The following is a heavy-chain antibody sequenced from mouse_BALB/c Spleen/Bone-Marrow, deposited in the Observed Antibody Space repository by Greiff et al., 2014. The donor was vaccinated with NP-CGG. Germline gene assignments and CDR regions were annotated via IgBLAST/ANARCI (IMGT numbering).Heavy chain of an antibody. CDR2: VYPGKSDT. J-gene: IGHJ3*01. Sequence: GQLKQAGTVLARPGGSVKMFCQASGSSFSSYWMHWGKQRAGKGLEWIGAVYPGKSDTTYNQKFKGKAKLTAVTSASTAYMELSSLTNEDSAVYYCTFLVKEDFAYWGQGTLVTVSA. V-gene: IGHV1-5*01. CDR3: TFLVKEDFAY. CDR1: GSSFSSYW. D-gene: IGHD2-10*02.